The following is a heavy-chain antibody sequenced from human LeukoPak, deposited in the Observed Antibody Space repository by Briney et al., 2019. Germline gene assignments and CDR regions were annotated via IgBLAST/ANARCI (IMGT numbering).Heavy chain of an antibody. CDR2: IYCSGST. CDR3: ARYYYDNSGSLYAFDI. V-gene: IGHV4-59*01. D-gene: IGHD3-22*01. Sequence: PSETLSLTCTVSGGSISSYYWSWIRQPPGKGLEWIGYIYCSGSTNYNPSLKSRVTISVDTSKNQFSLKLSSVTAADTAVYYCARYYYDNSGSLYAFDIWGQGTMVTVSS. J-gene: IGHJ3*02. CDR1: GGSISSYY.